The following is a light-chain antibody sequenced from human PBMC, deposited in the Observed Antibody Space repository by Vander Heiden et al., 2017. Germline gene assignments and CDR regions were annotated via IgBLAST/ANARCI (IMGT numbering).Light chain of an antibody. Sequence: SELTQPPSVSASPGQTVTITCSGDTLPIQYAFWYQQKEGQAPVVIIFKDIERPSGIPERFSASTSGTTVTLTINGVKPEDEADYYCQSSDNTDTCLMFGGGTKLTVL. V-gene: IGLV3-25*03. CDR3: QSSDNTDTCLM. J-gene: IGLJ3*02. CDR1: TLPIQY. CDR2: KDI.